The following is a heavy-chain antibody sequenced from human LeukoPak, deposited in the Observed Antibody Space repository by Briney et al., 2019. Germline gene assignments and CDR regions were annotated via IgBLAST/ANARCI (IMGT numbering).Heavy chain of an antibody. Sequence: GGSLRLSCAASGFTFSSYAMSWVRQAPGKGLEWVSAISGSGGSTYYADSVKGRFTISRDNSKNTLYLQMNSLRAEDTAVYYCAKDSGYYDSSGYRSLFDYWGQGTLVTVSS. CDR1: GFTFSSYA. CDR2: ISGSGGST. CDR3: AKDSGYYDSSGYRSLFDY. J-gene: IGHJ4*02. D-gene: IGHD3-22*01. V-gene: IGHV3-23*01.